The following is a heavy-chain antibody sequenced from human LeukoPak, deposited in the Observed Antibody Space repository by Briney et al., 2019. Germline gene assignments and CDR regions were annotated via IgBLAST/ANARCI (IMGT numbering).Heavy chain of an antibody. D-gene: IGHD3-10*01. V-gene: IGHV3-23*01. CDR1: GFTFSSYA. CDR2: ISGSGGST. J-gene: IGHJ4*02. Sequence: PGGSLRLSCAASGFTFSSYAMSWVRQAPGKGLEWVSGISGSGGSTYYADSVKGRFTISRDNSKNTLYLQMNSLRAEDTAVYYCAKDRYYGSGSYRVYFAYWGQGTLVTVSS. CDR3: AKDRYYGSGSYRVYFAY.